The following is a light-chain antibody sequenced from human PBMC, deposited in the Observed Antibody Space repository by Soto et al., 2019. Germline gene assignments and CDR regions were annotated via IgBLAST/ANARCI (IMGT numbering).Light chain of an antibody. CDR2: GTS. Sequence: EIVLSQSPDTLCLSPGERATLSCRASQSVSSTYLAFYQQKPGQAPRLLLYGTSSRATGIPDRFSGSVSGTDFTLTISRLEPEDFAVYYCQQYGTSPWTFGQGTKVDIK. CDR3: QQYGTSPWT. CDR1: QSVSSTY. J-gene: IGKJ1*01. V-gene: IGKV3-20*01.